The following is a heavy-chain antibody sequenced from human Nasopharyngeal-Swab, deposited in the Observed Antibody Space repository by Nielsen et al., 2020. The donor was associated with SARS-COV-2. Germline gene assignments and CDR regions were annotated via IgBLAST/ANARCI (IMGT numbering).Heavy chain of an antibody. D-gene: IGHD3-9*01. Sequence: GGSLRLSCAASGFTFDDYAMHWVRRAPGKGLEWVSGISWNSGTIGYADSVKGRFTISRDNAKNSLYLQMNSLRPEDTALYYCAKDHSRDDWSLGYFDYWGQGTLVTVSS. CDR2: ISWNSGTI. V-gene: IGHV3-9*01. CDR1: GFTFDDYA. J-gene: IGHJ4*02. CDR3: AKDHSRDDWSLGYFDY.